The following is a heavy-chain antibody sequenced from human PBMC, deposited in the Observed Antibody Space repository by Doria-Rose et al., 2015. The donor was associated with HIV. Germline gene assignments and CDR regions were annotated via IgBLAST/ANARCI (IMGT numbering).Heavy chain of an antibody. CDR3: ARIKSSRWYHKYYFDF. CDR2: NVSDDER. V-gene: IGHV2-26*01. J-gene: IGHJ4*02. D-gene: IGHD6-13*01. Sequence: QVTLKESGPVLVKPTETLTLTCTVSGVSLSSPGMGVSWIRQPPGKALEWLAYNVSDDERSYKTSLKSRLTISRGTSKSQVVLTMTDMDPVDTATYYCARIKSSRWYHKYYFDFWGQGTLVIVSA. CDR1: GVSLSSPGMG.